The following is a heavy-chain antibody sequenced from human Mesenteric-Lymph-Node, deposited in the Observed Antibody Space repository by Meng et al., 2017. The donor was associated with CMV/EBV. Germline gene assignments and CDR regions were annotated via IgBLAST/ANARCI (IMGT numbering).Heavy chain of an antibody. CDR3: ARTYSSSWYYFDY. V-gene: IGHV3-21*01. Sequence: GGSLRLSCAASGFTFSSYSMNWVRQAPGKGLEWVSSISSSSSYIYYADSVKGRFTISRDNAKNSLYLQMNSLRAEDTAVYYCARTYSSSWYYFDYWGQGTRVTVSS. D-gene: IGHD6-13*01. CDR2: ISSSSSYI. J-gene: IGHJ4*02. CDR1: GFTFSSYS.